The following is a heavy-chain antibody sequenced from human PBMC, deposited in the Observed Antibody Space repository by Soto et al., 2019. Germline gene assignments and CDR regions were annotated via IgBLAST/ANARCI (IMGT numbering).Heavy chain of an antibody. CDR2: IIPMFGTA. Sequence: QVQLVQSGAEVKKPESSVKVSCKAPGGTFSTYAISWVRQAPGQGLEWMGGIIPMFGTANYAQRCQDRVTITADESTNPVYMALSCLRSEDTAVYFCASGIQLWLRRINNGYSGWGQGTLVTVSS. J-gene: IGHJ4*02. CDR3: ASGIQLWLRRINNGYSG. V-gene: IGHV1-69*12. CDR1: GGTFSTYA. D-gene: IGHD5-18*01.